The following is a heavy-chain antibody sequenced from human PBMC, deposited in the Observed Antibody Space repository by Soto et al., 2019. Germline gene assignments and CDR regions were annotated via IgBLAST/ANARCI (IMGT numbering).Heavy chain of an antibody. CDR3: VKDERYFVSGFTYYAFDH. J-gene: IGHJ4*02. CDR2: ISFDGTNQ. D-gene: IGHD3-10*01. CDR1: GFTFRNYG. Sequence: GGSLRLSCAASGFTFRNYGIHWVRQAPGKGLEWVAVISFDGTNQYYADSVKGRFTISRDNSKNTLWLQIDRLRVDDTAVYYCVKDERYFVSGFTYYAFDHWGQGTLVTVSS. V-gene: IGHV3-30*18.